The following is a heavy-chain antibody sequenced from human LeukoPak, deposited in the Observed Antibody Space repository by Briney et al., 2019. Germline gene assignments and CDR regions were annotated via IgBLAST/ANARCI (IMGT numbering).Heavy chain of an antibody. J-gene: IGHJ4*02. Sequence: RSGGSLRLSCTASEFTVSRNYMLWVRQAPGKGLEWVSLIFSNGDTHYAGSVKGRFTISRDTSKNTVSLQMNSLRVEDTAMYYCTRDQMNYWGQGTLVTVSS. V-gene: IGHV3-53*01. D-gene: IGHD5-24*01. CDR3: TRDQMNY. CDR1: EFTVSRNY. CDR2: IFSNGDT.